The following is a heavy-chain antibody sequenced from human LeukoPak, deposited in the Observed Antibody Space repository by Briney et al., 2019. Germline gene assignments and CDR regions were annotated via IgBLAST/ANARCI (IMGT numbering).Heavy chain of an antibody. V-gene: IGHV1-58*02. J-gene: IGHJ5*02. CDR3: AADPPYVDTAMVNGFDP. CDR1: GFTFTSSA. CDR2: IVVGSGNT. D-gene: IGHD5-18*01. Sequence: SVKVSCKASGFTFTSSAMQWVRQARGQRLEWIGWIVVGSGNTNYAQKFQERVTITRDMSTSTAYMELSSLRSEDTAVYYCAADPPYVDTAMVNGFDPWGQGTLVTVSS.